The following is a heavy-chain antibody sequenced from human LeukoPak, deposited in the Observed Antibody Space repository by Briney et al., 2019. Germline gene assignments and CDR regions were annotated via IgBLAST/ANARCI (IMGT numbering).Heavy chain of an antibody. CDR3: ARMGRVFDYDFWSGYYNYFDY. CDR1: GGSISSSSYY. D-gene: IGHD3-3*01. V-gene: IGHV4-39*01. J-gene: IGHJ4*02. Sequence: PSETLSLTCTVSGGSISSSSYYWGWIRQPPGKGLEWIGSIYYSGSTYYNPSLKSRVTISVDTSKNQFSLKLSSVTAADPAVYYCARMGRVFDYDFWSGYYNYFDYWGQGTLVTVSS. CDR2: IYYSGST.